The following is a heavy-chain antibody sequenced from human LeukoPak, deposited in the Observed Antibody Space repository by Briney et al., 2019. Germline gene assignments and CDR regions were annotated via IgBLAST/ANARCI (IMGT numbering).Heavy chain of an antibody. J-gene: IGHJ3*02. CDR3: ARHKYSSGWPPEGVFDI. CDR2: ISTSGNT. CDR1: GGSINVFY. V-gene: IGHV4-4*07. Sequence: SETLSLTCTVSGGSINVFYWSWIRQPAGKGLQWIGRISTSGNTDYNPSLKSRVTMSVDTSKNQFSLKLSSVTATDTAVYSCARHKYSSGWPPEGVFDIWGQGTMVTVSS. D-gene: IGHD6-19*01.